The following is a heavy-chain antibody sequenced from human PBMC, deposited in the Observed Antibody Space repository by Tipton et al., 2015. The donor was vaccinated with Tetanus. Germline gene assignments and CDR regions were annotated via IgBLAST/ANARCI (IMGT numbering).Heavy chain of an antibody. CDR1: GGSISSSSYY. J-gene: IGHJ4*02. D-gene: IGHD4/OR15-4a*01. CDR2: IYYSGST. CDR3: ARGANEYDFDY. Sequence: PSLTCTVSGGSISSSSYYWGWIRQPPGKGLEWIGSIYYSGSTYYNPSLKSRVTISVDTSKNQFSLKLSSVTAADTAVYYCARGANEYDFDYWGQGTLVTVSS. V-gene: IGHV4-39*01.